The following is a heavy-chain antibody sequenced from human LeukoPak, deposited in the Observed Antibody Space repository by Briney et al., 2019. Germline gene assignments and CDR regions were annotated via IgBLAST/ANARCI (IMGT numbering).Heavy chain of an antibody. D-gene: IGHD4-17*01. J-gene: IGHJ3*02. CDR2: INPNSGGT. CDR3: ARENGDYVDAFDI. V-gene: IGHV1-2*02. CDR1: GYTFTGYY. Sequence: ASVKVSCKASGYTFTGYYMHWVRQAPGQGLEWMGWINPNSGGTNYAQKFQGRVTMTRDTSISTAYMELSRLRSDDTAVYYCARENGDYVDAFDIWGQGAMVTVSP.